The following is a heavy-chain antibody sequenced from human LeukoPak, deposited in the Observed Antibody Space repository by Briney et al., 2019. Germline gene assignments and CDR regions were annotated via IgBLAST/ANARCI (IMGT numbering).Heavy chain of an antibody. V-gene: IGHV4-59*08. CDR2: IYYSGST. CDR1: GGSISSYY. D-gene: IGHD3-10*01. J-gene: IGHJ6*03. Sequence: SETLSLTCTVSGGSISSYYWSWIRQPPGKGLEWIGYIYYSGSTNYNPSLKSRVTISVDTSKNQFSLKLSSVTAADTAVYYCARQGGSGSFYNSIYYYYYYMDVWGKGTTVTVSS. CDR3: ARQGGSGSFYNSIYYYYYYMDV.